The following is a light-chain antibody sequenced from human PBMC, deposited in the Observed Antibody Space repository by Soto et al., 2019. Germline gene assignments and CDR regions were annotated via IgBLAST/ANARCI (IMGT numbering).Light chain of an antibody. CDR3: QKYNSAPLT. CDR2: AAS. V-gene: IGKV1-27*01. CDR1: QGIGVY. J-gene: IGKJ4*01. Sequence: DIQMTQSPPSLSASLGDRVTITCRASQGIGVYLAWFQQKPGKVPRLLIYAASALQSGVPSRFSGSGSGTDFTLTINSLQPEDVATYYCQKYNSAPLTFGGGTKVDIK.